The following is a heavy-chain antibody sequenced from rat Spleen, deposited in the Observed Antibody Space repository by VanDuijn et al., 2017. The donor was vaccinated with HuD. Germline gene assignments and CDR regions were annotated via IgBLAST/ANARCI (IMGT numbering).Heavy chain of an antibody. CDR1: GFTFSDYY. CDR3: ARPNNYYVMDA. J-gene: IGHJ4*01. V-gene: IGHV5-22*01. D-gene: IGHD1-10*01. Sequence: EVQLVESGGGLMQPGRSLNLSCAASGFTFSDYYMVWVRQAPKKGLEWVASISYEGSGTYYGDSVKGRFTISRDNAKSTLYLQMDSLRSEDTATYYCARPNNYYVMDAWGQGASVTVSS. CDR2: ISYEGSGT.